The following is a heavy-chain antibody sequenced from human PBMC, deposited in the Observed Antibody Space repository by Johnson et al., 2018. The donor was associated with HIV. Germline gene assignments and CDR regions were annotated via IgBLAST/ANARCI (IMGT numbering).Heavy chain of an antibody. CDR3: AKGRWEATTYASAFDI. V-gene: IGHV3-30*02. D-gene: IGHD1-26*01. Sequence: VQLVESGGGVVQPGGSLRLSCAASGFTFSSYGMHWVRQAPGKGLEWVAFIRYDGSNKYYADSVKGRFTISRDNSKNTLYLQMNSLRAEHTAVDYCAKGRWEATTYASAFDIWGQGTMVTV. CDR2: IRYDGSNK. CDR1: GFTFSSYG. J-gene: IGHJ3*02.